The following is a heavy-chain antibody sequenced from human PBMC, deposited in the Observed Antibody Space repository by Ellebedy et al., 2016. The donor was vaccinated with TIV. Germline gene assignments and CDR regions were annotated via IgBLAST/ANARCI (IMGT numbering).Heavy chain of an antibody. Sequence: MPSETLSLTCSVSGGSFSSTRFYWAWIRQPPGKGLEYIGSVYYSGSPYYNPSVKSRVTLSADTSKNQFSLNLRTVTAADTAVYYCARTDPWQPIDDWGQGILVSVSS. V-gene: IGHV4-39*01. CDR1: GGSFSSTRFY. CDR2: VYYSGSP. J-gene: IGHJ4*02. CDR3: ARTDPWQPIDD. D-gene: IGHD2-21*02.